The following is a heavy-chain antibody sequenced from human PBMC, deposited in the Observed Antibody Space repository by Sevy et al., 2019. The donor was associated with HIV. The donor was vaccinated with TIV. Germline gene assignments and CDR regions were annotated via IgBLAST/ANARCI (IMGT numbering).Heavy chain of an antibody. CDR3: ARSGHAAIIKGIGVFDI. CDR2: IYYSGST. Sequence: SETLSLTCTVPGGSISGYHWSWIRQPPGKALEWIGYIYYSGSTNYNPSLKSRVTISVDTSKNQLSLTLSSVTAADTAVYYCARSGHAAIIKGIGVFDIWGQGTMVTVSS. V-gene: IGHV4-59*01. CDR1: GGSISGYH. J-gene: IGHJ3*02. D-gene: IGHD2-8*01.